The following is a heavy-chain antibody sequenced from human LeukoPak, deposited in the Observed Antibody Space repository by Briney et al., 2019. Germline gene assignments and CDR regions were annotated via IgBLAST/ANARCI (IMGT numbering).Heavy chain of an antibody. V-gene: IGHV3-33*06. J-gene: IGHJ4*02. D-gene: IGHD3-22*01. CDR2: IWYDGSNK. Sequence: SCKASGYTFTGYYMHWVRQAPGKGLEWVAVIWYDGSNKYYADSVKGRFTISRDNSKNTLYLQMNSLRAEDTAVYYCAKPRNYYDSEYYFDYWGQGTLVTVSS. CDR3: AKPRNYYDSEYYFDY. CDR1: GYTFTGYY.